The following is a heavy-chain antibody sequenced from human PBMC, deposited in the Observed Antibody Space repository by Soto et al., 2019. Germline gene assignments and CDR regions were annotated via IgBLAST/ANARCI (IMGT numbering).Heavy chain of an antibody. CDR1: GFTFSSYD. V-gene: IGHV3-13*01. J-gene: IGHJ6*02. CDR3: ARGAAAADYHYYGMDV. D-gene: IGHD6-13*01. Sequence: PGGSLRLSCASSGFTFSSYDMHWVRQATGKGLEWVSAIGTAGDTYYPGSVKGRFTISRENAKNSLYLQMNSLRAGDTAVYYCARGAAAADYHYYGMDVWGQGTTVTVS. CDR2: IGTAGDT.